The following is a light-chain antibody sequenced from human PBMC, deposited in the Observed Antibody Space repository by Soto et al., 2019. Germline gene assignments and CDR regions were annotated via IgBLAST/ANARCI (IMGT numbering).Light chain of an antibody. Sequence: QSVLTQPPLVSGAPGQRVTISCTGSSSNIGAGYDVHWYQQLPGTAPKLLIYGNSNRPSGVPDRFSGSKSGTSASLAITGLQAEDEADYYCQSYDSSLSGHVGFGGGTKLTVL. J-gene: IGLJ2*01. CDR1: SSNIGAGYD. CDR3: QSYDSSLSGHVG. V-gene: IGLV1-40*01. CDR2: GNS.